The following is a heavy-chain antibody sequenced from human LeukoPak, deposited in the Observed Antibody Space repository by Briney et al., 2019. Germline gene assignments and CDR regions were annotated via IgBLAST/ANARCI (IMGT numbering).Heavy chain of an antibody. V-gene: IGHV4-30-4*07. J-gene: IGHJ5*02. CDR3: ARERQAAGTSWFDP. D-gene: IGHD6-13*01. Sequence: SETLSLTCAVSGGSIRSGGYSWSRIRQPPGKGLEWIGYIYYSGSTYYNPSLKSRVTMSVDTSKNQFSLKLSSVTAADTAVYYCARERQAAGTSWFDPWGQGTLVTVSS. CDR2: IYYSGST. CDR1: GGSIRSGGYS.